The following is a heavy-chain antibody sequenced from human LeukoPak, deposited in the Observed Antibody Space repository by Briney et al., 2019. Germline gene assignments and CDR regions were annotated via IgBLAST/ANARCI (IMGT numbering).Heavy chain of an antibody. CDR1: GFTFSSYS. J-gene: IGHJ4*02. D-gene: IGHD3-16*02. CDR2: ISSSSSYI. CDR3: GREGRFYDYFWGSFRSSFDY. V-gene: IGHV3-21*01. Sequence: GGSLRLSCAASGFTFSSYSMNWVRQAPGKGLEWVSSISSSSSYIYYADSVKGRFTISRDNAKNSLYLQMNSLRAEDTAVYYWGREGRFYDYFWGSFRSSFDYGGQGPLAPSPQ.